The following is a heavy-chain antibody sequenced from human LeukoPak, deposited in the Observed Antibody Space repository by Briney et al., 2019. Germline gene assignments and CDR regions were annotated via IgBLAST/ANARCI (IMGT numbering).Heavy chain of an antibody. CDR2: ISTSSTYI. CDR1: GFTFSTYT. Sequence: GGSLRLSCAASGFTFSTYTMNWVRQAPGKGLEWVSSISTSSTYIYYADSVKGRFTISRDNAKNSLYLQMNSLRADDTAVYYCAKGKRYSSSSIWFDPWGQGTLVTVSS. J-gene: IGHJ5*02. V-gene: IGHV3-21*01. D-gene: IGHD6-13*01. CDR3: AKGKRYSSSSIWFDP.